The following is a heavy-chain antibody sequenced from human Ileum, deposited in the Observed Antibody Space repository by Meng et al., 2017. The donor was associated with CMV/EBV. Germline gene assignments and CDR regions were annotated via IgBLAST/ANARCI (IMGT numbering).Heavy chain of an antibody. V-gene: IGHV4-34*01. CDR2: INHSGST. Sequence: GSLRLSCAVYGGSLSGYYWSWIRQPPGKGLEWIGEINHSGSTNYNPSLKSRVTISVDASKNQFSLKLSSVTAADTAVYYCARGRQGYCSGGSCSLYYFAYWGQGKLVNVSS. CDR1: GGSLSGYY. J-gene: IGHJ4*02. D-gene: IGHD2-15*01. CDR3: ARGRQGYCSGGSCSLYYFAY.